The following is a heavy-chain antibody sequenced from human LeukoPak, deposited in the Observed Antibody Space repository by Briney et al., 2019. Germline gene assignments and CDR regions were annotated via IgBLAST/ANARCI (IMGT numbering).Heavy chain of an antibody. CDR2: IYYSGST. Sequence: PSETLSLTCTVSGGSISSSSYYWGWIRQPPGKGLEWIGSIYYSGSTYYNPSLKSRVTISVDTSKNQFSLKLSSVTAADTAVYYCARAGHYYGSGLVGMDVWGQGTTVTVSS. J-gene: IGHJ6*02. CDR3: ARAGHYYGSGLVGMDV. D-gene: IGHD3-10*01. V-gene: IGHV4-39*07. CDR1: GGSISSSSYY.